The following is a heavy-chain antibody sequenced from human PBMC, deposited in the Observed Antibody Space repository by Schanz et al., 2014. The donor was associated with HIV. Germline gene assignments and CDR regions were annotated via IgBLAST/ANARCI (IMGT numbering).Heavy chain of an antibody. CDR1: GGSISSSSYY. J-gene: IGHJ4*02. Sequence: QVQLQESGPGLVKPSETLSLTCTVSGGSISSSSYYWGWIRRPPGRGLEYIGHIYYSDSTYYNPSRERRITTSLDPPKNLFSLNLSSVAAADTAVYYCAREKGGTTAWYGTYYFDYWGQGTLVTVSS. CDR3: AREKGGTTAWYGTYYFDY. CDR2: IYYSDST. D-gene: IGHD1-1*01. V-gene: IGHV4-39*02.